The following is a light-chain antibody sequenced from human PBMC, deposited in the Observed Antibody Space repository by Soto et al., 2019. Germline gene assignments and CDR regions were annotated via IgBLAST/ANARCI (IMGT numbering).Light chain of an antibody. V-gene: IGLV2-14*01. CDR3: TSYTSNTFVV. Sequence: QSALTQPASVSGSPGQSITISCAGTNSDVGGFNYVSWYQHHPGKAPKLMIYEVRNRPSGVSNRFSGSKSGNTASLTISGLQAGDEADYYCTSYTSNTFVVFGGGTQLTVL. CDR1: NSDVGGFNY. J-gene: IGLJ2*01. CDR2: EVR.